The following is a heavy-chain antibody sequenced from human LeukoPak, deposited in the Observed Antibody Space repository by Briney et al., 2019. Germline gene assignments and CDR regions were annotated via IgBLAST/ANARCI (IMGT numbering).Heavy chain of an antibody. CDR1: GDSVASNSTA. Sequence: SQTLSLTCVISGDSVASNSTACDWIRQSPSRGLEWLGRTYYRSKWYNDYAVSVKSRITINPDTSKNQFSLQLNSVTPEDTAVYYCARGGQGDGYSADEAFDFWGQGTMVTVS. D-gene: IGHD5-24*01. CDR3: ARGGQGDGYSADEAFDF. J-gene: IGHJ3*01. V-gene: IGHV6-1*01. CDR2: TYYRSKWYN.